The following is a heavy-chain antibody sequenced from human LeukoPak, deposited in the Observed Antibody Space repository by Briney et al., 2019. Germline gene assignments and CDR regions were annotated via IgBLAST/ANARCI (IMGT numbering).Heavy chain of an antibody. CDR2: INPSGGST. V-gene: IGHV1-46*01. D-gene: IGHD3-3*01. Sequence: ASVKVSCKASGYTFTSYYMHWVRQAPGQGLEWMGIINPSGGSTSYAQKFQGRVTMTRNTSISTAYMELSSLRSEDTAVYYCARDRTIFGVFYGMDVWGQGTTVTVSS. CDR1: GYTFTSYY. CDR3: ARDRTIFGVFYGMDV. J-gene: IGHJ6*02.